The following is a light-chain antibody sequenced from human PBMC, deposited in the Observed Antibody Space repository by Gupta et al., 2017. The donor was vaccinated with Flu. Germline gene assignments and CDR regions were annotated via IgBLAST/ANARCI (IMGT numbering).Light chain of an antibody. CDR3: QQHSSGPSIT. Sequence: EIVLIPSPATLSLSPGERATLSCRASQSVRSQLAWYKQRPGQAPRLLIYDASNRATGITARFSGTGCGKDFTLTISSREPEDFAVYYCQQHSSGPSITFGRGTKVEIK. CDR1: QSVRSQ. CDR2: DAS. V-gene: IGKV3-11*01. J-gene: IGKJ4*01.